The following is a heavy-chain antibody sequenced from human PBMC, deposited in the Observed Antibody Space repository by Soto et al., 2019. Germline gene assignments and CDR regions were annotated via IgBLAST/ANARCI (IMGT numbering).Heavy chain of an antibody. V-gene: IGHV3-66*01. CDR1: GFTVSSDY. J-gene: IGHJ4*02. CDR2: IYSGGST. Sequence: GGSLRLSCAASGFTVSSDYMSWDRQAPGKGLEWVSVIYSGGSTYYADSVKGRFTISRDNSKNTLYLQMNSLRAEDTAVYYCARDGYYYDSSGSHYFDYWGQGTLVTVSS. CDR3: ARDGYYYDSSGSHYFDY. D-gene: IGHD3-22*01.